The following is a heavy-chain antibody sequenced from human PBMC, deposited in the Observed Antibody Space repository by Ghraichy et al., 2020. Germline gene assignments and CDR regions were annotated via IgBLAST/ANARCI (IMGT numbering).Heavy chain of an antibody. Sequence: GGSLRLSCAASGFTFDDYGMSWVRQAPGKGLEWVSGINWNGGSTGYADSVKGRFTISRDNAKNSLYLQMNSLRAEDTALYHCARAWGRYCSGGSCSNWFDPWGQGTLVTVSS. CDR2: INWNGGST. J-gene: IGHJ5*02. CDR3: ARAWGRYCSGGSCSNWFDP. D-gene: IGHD2-15*01. V-gene: IGHV3-20*01. CDR1: GFTFDDYG.